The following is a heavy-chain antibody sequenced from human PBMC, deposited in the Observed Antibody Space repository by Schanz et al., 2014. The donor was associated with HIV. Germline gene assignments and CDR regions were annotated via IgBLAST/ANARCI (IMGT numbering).Heavy chain of an antibody. CDR1: GFTFSDHG. J-gene: IGHJ3*02. Sequence: QLQLVESGGGVVRPGTSLRLSCAASGFTFSDHGMHWVRQAPGKGREGGAGIWYDGSNTHYADSVKGRLTISRDDSKNTVYLQMNSLRAEDTAVYYCARDPQKSFEIWGQGTMVIVSS. CDR3: ARDPQKSFEI. V-gene: IGHV3-33*01. CDR2: IWYDGSNT.